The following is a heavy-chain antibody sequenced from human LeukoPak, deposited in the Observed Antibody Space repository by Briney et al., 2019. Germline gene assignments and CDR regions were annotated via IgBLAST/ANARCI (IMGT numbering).Heavy chain of an antibody. Sequence: SETLSLTCAVYGGSFSGYYWSWIRQPPGKGLEWIGEINHSGSTNYNPSLKSRVTISVDTSKNQFSLKLSSVTAADTAVYYCARRRGYSGYADWGQGTLVTVSS. V-gene: IGHV4-34*01. CDR1: GGSFSGYY. CDR2: INHSGST. D-gene: IGHD5-12*01. J-gene: IGHJ4*02. CDR3: ARRRGYSGYAD.